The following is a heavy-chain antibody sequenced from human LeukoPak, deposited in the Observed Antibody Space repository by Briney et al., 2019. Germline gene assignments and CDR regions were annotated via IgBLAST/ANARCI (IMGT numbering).Heavy chain of an antibody. CDR1: GFTFSSYA. D-gene: IGHD3-22*01. Sequence: AGGSLRLSCAASGFTFSSYAMRWVRQAPGKGLEWVSAISGSGGSTYYADSVKGRFTISRDNSKNTLYLQMNSLRAEDTAVYYCAKSSTYYYDSSGYLDFDYWGQGTLVTASS. CDR2: ISGSGGST. J-gene: IGHJ4*02. CDR3: AKSSTYYYDSSGYLDFDY. V-gene: IGHV3-23*01.